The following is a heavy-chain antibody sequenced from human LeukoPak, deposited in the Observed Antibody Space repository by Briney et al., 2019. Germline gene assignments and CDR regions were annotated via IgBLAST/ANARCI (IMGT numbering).Heavy chain of an antibody. CDR2: ISSNGGST. CDR1: GFTFSNYA. D-gene: IGHD2-2*01. J-gene: IGHJ4*02. CDR3: ARLYCSSTSCLFHY. Sequence: GGSLRLSCTASGFTFSNYAMHWVRQAPGKGLEYVAAISSNGGSTYYANSVKGRVTISRDNSKNTLHLQMGSLRAEDMAVYYCARLYCSSTSCLFHYWGQGTLVTVSS. V-gene: IGHV3-64*01.